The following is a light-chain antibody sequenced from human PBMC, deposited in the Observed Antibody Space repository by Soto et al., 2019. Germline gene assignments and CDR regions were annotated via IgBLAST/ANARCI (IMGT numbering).Light chain of an antibody. CDR1: QSVTSRY. J-gene: IGKJ1*01. CDR3: QQYGSSGT. V-gene: IGKV3-20*01. Sequence: EIGLTQSPGTLSLSTGERATLSCRASQSVTSRYLAWYQQKPGQAPRLLIYGASNRATGIPERFSGSGSGTDFTLTISSLEPEDFAVYYCQQYGSSGTFGQGTKVDIK. CDR2: GAS.